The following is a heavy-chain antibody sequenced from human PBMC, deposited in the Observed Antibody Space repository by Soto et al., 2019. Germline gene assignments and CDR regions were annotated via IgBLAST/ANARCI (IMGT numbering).Heavy chain of an antibody. J-gene: IGHJ4*02. CDR1: GGSFSGYY. V-gene: IGHV4-34*01. CDR3: ARGRRLGELSFLDY. CDR2: INHSGST. Sequence: SETLSLTCAVYGGSFSGYYWSWIRQPPGKGLEWIGEINHSGSTNYNPSLKSRVTISVDTSKNQFSLKLSSVTAADTAVYYCARGRRLGELSFLDYWGQGTLVTVSS. D-gene: IGHD3-16*02.